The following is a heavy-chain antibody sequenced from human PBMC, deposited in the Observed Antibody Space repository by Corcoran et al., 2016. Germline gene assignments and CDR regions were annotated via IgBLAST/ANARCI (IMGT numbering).Heavy chain of an antibody. D-gene: IGHD5-12*01. CDR1: GFTFSSYW. J-gene: IGHJ1*01. Sequence: EVQLVESGGGLVQPGGSLRLSCAASGFTFSSYWMSWVRQAPGKGLEWVANIKQDGSEKYYVDSVKGRFTISRDNAKNSLYLQMNSLRAEDTAVYYCASLEMATMDAEYFQHWGQGTLVTVSS. CDR2: IKQDGSEK. CDR3: ASLEMATMDAEYFQH. V-gene: IGHV3-7*03.